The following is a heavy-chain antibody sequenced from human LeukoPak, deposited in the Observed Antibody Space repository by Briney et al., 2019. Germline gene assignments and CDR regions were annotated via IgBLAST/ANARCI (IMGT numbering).Heavy chain of an antibody. CDR2: ISYDGSNK. CDR3: ASGVETSMGNDY. J-gene: IGHJ4*02. D-gene: IGHD5-18*01. CDR1: GFTFSSYG. Sequence: PGRSLGLSCAASGFTFSSYGMHWVRQAPGKGLEWVAVISYDGSNKYYADSVKGRFTVSRDNAKNSLDLQMNSLRDEDTAVYYCASGVETSMGNDYWGQGILVTVSS. V-gene: IGHV3-30*03.